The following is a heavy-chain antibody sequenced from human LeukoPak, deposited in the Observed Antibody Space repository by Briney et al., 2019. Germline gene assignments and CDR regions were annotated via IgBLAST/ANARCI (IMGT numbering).Heavy chain of an antibody. Sequence: GASVKVSCKASGYTLTDNHLYWVRQAPGQGREWMGWIDPNSGVTNFAQNFQGRLTMTTDTSISTAYMELSRLTSDDTTVYYCARELGINAFDVWGQGTLVTVSS. D-gene: IGHD7-27*01. CDR1: GYTLTDNH. V-gene: IGHV1-2*02. CDR2: IDPNSGVT. J-gene: IGHJ3*01. CDR3: ARELGINAFDV.